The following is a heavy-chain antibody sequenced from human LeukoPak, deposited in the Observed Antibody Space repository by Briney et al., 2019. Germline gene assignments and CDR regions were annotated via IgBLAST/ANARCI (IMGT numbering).Heavy chain of an antibody. CDR1: GGSISSSSYY. J-gene: IGHJ4*02. Sequence: SETLSLTRTVSGGSISSSSYYWGWIRPPPGKGLEWIGSIYYSGSTYYNPSLKSRVTISVDTSKNQFSLKLSSVTAADTAVYYCGARYRNGGYNWGQGTLVTVSS. V-gene: IGHV4-39*07. CDR2: IYYSGST. D-gene: IGHD5-12*01. CDR3: GARYRNGGYN.